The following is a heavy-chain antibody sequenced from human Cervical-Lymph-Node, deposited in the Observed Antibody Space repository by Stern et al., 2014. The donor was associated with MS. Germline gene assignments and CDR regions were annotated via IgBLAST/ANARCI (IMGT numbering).Heavy chain of an antibody. V-gene: IGHV5-51*03. CDR3: ARPPPRRKWDDPNYGMDV. Sequence: EVQLLESGAEVKKPGESLKISCKGSGYTFTNNWIAWVRQMPGKGLEWMGIIYPDDSDIRYSPSLQGQVTISAHKSITTISLPGSTLKPADSAVYYCARPPPRRKWDDPNYGMDVWGQGTTVTVSS. J-gene: IGHJ6*02. D-gene: IGHD1-1*01. CDR2: IYPDDSDI. CDR1: GYTFTNNW.